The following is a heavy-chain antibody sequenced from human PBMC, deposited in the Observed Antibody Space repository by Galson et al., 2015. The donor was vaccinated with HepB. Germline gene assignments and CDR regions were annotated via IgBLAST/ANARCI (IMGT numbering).Heavy chain of an antibody. Sequence: LRLSCAASGFTISGSAMHWVRQPSGKGLEWVGRIGSQATNDATAYAASVNGRFSITSDDSKNTAFLQMTSLITEDTAVYYCTRLGDLSGYSSAWGQGTLVTVSS. CDR1: GFTISGSA. D-gene: IGHD6-25*01. V-gene: IGHV3-73*01. J-gene: IGHJ5*02. CDR3: TRLGDLSGYSSA. CDR2: IGSQATNDAT.